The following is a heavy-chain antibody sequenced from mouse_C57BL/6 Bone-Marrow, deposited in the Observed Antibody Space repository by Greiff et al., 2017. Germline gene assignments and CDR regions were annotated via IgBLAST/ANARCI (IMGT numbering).Heavy chain of an antibody. Sequence: VQLQQSGAELVKPGASVKLSCTASGFNIKDYYMHWVKQRPEQGLEWIGRIDPEDGETKYASKFQGKATITADTSSNTAYLQLSSLTSEDTAVYYCARGGFLDYWGQGTTLTVSS. CDR1: GFNIKDYY. J-gene: IGHJ2*01. CDR3: ARGGFLDY. V-gene: IGHV14-2*01. CDR2: IDPEDGET.